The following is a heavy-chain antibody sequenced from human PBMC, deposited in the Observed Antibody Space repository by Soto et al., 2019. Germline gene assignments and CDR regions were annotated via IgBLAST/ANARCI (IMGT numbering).Heavy chain of an antibody. CDR1: GGSFSGYY. CDR2: INHSGST. V-gene: IGHV4-34*01. Sequence: SETLSLTCAVYGGSFSGYYWSWIRQPPGKGLEWIGEINHSGSTNYNPSLKSRVTISVDTSKNQFSLKLSSVTAADTAVYYCARRPSITIFGVVYYYYMDVWGKGTTVTVSS. CDR3: ARRPSITIFGVVYYYYMDV. D-gene: IGHD3-3*01. J-gene: IGHJ6*03.